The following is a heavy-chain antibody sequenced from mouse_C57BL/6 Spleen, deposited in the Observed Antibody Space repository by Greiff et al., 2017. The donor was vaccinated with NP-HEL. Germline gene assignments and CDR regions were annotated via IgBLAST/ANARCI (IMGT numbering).Heavy chain of an antibody. D-gene: IGHD3-2*02. Sequence: VQLQESGAELVMPGASVKLSCKASGYTFTSYWMHWVKQRPGQGLEWIGEIDPSDSYTNYNQKFKGKSTLTVDKSSSTAYMQLSSLTSEDSAVYYCARSTTAQVHFDYWGQGTTLTVSS. J-gene: IGHJ2*01. CDR1: GYTFTSYW. V-gene: IGHV1-69*01. CDR3: ARSTTAQVHFDY. CDR2: IDPSDSYT.